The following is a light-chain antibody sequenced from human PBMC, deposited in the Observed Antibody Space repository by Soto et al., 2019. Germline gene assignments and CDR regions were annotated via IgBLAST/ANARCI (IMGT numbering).Light chain of an antibody. V-gene: IGKV3-20*01. J-gene: IGKJ5*01. CDR2: GAS. CDR1: HIINNNY. CDR3: QQYGSSIT. Sequence: EIILTQSPDTLSLSPREGAILSCRASHIINNNYLAWYQQKPGQAPRLLTYGASSRATGIPDRFSGGGSGTDFTLTVTRLEPEDFAVYYCQQYGSSITFGQGTRLEI.